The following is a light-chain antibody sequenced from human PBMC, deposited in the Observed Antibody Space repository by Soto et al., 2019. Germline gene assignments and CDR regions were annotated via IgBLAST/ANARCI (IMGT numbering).Light chain of an antibody. CDR2: GTS. J-gene: IGKJ5*01. V-gene: IGKV3D-20*02. CDR3: QQRNSWPPIT. Sequence: EILLTQSPGTLSLSPGERATLSCRASQRVSSTYLAWYQQKPGQAPRLLIYGTSSRASGVPARFSGSGSGTDFTLTISSLEPEDFALYYCQQRNSWPPITFGQGTRLEIK. CDR1: QRVSSTY.